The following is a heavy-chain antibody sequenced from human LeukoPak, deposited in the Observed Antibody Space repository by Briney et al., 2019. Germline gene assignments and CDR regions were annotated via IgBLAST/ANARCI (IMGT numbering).Heavy chain of an antibody. CDR3: TKRVKYGGTWDHFAD. V-gene: IGHV3-23*01. CDR2: VNADGGNT. D-gene: IGHD1-26*01. J-gene: IGHJ4*02. CDR1: GFAITDHH. Sequence: GGSLRLSCAASGFAITDHHMDWVRQAPGKGLEWVSTVNADGGNTYYADSVKGRFTISRDNSKSTLILQMNSLRVEDTALYYCTKRVKYGGTWDHFADWGQRTLVTVSS.